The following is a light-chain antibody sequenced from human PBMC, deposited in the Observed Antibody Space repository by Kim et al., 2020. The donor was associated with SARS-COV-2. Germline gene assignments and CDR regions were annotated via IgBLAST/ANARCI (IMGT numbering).Light chain of an antibody. CDR1: TSNIGSKT. CDR3: AAWDDRLNGLL. CDR2: TNN. Sequence: GQRLPIAVSGSTSNIGSKTVSWYQQVPGTAPKLVIYTNNKRPSGVPDRFSGSKSGTSASLAISGLQSEDEATYYCAAWDDRLNGLLFGGGTKVTVL. V-gene: IGLV1-44*01. J-gene: IGLJ2*01.